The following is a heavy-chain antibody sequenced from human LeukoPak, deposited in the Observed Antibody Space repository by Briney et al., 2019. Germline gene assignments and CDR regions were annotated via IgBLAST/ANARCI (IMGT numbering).Heavy chain of an antibody. CDR2: ISYDGSNK. CDR3: ARKGAAYYYDSSGYLFDY. J-gene: IGHJ4*02. V-gene: IGHV3-30*03. D-gene: IGHD3-22*01. Sequence: GGSLRLSCAASGFTFSSYTMNWVRLAPGKGLEWVAVISYDGSNKYYADSVKGRFTISRDNSKNTLYLQMNSLRAEDTAVYYCARKGAAYYYDSSGYLFDYWGQGTLVTVSS. CDR1: GFTFSSYT.